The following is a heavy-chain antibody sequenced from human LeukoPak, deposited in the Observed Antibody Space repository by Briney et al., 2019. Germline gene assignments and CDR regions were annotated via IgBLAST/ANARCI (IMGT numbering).Heavy chain of an antibody. CDR3: ARSYYGSGTAYGMGV. V-gene: IGHV3-7*01. J-gene: IGHJ6*02. Sequence: PGGSLRLSCAVSGFTFSRHWMSWVRQAPGKGLEWLASIKQDGSEKYYVDSVEGRFTISRDNAKNSLYLQMNSLRAEDTAVYYCARSYYGSGTAYGMGVWGQGTTITVSS. D-gene: IGHD3-10*01. CDR1: GFTFSRHW. CDR2: IKQDGSEK.